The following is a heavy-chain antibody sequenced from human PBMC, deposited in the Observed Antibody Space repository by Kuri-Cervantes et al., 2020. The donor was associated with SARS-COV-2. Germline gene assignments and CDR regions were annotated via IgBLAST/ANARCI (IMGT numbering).Heavy chain of an antibody. V-gene: IGHV3-23*01. D-gene: IGHD2-2*01. CDR2: ISGSGDNT. CDR3: ARDHSVYCSSTSCPSFDY. J-gene: IGHJ4*02. CDR1: GFTFSNYA. Sequence: GESLKISCAASGFTFSNYAMSWVRQAPGKGLEWVSGISGSGDNTHYADSVKGRFTISRDNSKNTLYLQMNSLRAEDTAVYYCARDHSVYCSSTSCPSFDYWGQGTLVTVSS.